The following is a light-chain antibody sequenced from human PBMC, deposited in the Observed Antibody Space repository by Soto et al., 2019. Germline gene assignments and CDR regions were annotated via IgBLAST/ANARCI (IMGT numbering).Light chain of an antibody. CDR2: DVT. V-gene: IGLV2-14*03. CDR1: SADVGGYDY. J-gene: IGLJ3*02. CDR3: SSSTTSALSV. Sequence: QSALTQPASVSGSPGQSITISCTGTSADVGGYDYVSWYQHHPGKAPKLMIFDVTIRPSGVSNRFSGSKSGNTSSLTISGLQDEDEDDYHCSSSTTSALSVFGAGTKLTVL.